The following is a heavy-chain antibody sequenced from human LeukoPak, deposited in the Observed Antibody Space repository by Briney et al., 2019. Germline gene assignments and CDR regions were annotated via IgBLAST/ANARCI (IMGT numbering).Heavy chain of an antibody. J-gene: IGHJ4*02. CDR2: ISSSSSYT. D-gene: IGHD3-10*01. CDR3: ARSGFTYYYDY. CDR1: GFTFSDYY. Sequence: PGGSLRLSCAASGFTFSDYYMSWIRQAPGKGLEWVSYISSSSSYTNYADSVKGRFTISTDNAKNSLYMQMNSLRAEDTAVYYCARSGFTYYYDYWGQGTLVTVSS. V-gene: IGHV3-11*06.